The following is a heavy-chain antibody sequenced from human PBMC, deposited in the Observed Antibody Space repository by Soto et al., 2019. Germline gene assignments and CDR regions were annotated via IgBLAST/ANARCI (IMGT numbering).Heavy chain of an antibody. CDR2: IIPLFNVA. CDR3: AASGRAGRGYDYKVADDLHI. V-gene: IGHV1-69*17. J-gene: IGHJ3*02. CDR1: GGTFSNFA. Sequence: QVQLVQSGPEVKKPGSSVKVSCEASGGTFSNFAVNWVRQAPGQGLEWVGGIIPLFNVAKYAQKFEGRVTMAADTYTTTAYMALSSVRFDDTAVYYCAASGRAGRGYDYKVADDLHICGQGPVVTASS. D-gene: IGHD4-4*01.